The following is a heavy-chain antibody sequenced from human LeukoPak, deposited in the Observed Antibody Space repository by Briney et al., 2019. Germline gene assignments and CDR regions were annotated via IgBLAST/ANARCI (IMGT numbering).Heavy chain of an antibody. V-gene: IGHV3-48*01. Sequence: GGSLRLSCAASGFTFSSYSMDWVRQAPGKGLEWVSYIRSSSSTMYYADSVKGRFTISRDNAKNSLYLQMNSLRAEDTAVYYCARADYYGSGNYYTSDYWGQGTLVTVSS. CDR2: IRSSSSTM. CDR1: GFTFSSYS. J-gene: IGHJ4*02. CDR3: ARADYYGSGNYYTSDY. D-gene: IGHD3-10*01.